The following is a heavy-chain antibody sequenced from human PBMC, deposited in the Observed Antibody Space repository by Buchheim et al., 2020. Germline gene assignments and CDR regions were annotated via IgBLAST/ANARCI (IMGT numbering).Heavy chain of an antibody. CDR2: IYHSGST. J-gene: IGHJ5*02. CDR3: ARGSLVFGVVPFNWFDP. D-gene: IGHD3-3*01. CDR1: GGSISSSNW. Sequence: QVQLQESGPGLVKPSGTLSLTCAVSGGSISSSNWWSWVRQPPGKGLEWIGEIYHSGSTNYNTSLKSRVTISVDQTTKQLLLKLSSVTAADTAVYYCARGSLVFGVVPFNWFDPWGQGTL. V-gene: IGHV4-4*02.